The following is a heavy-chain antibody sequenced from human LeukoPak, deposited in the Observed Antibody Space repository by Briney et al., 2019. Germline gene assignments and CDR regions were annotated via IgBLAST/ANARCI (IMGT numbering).Heavy chain of an antibody. V-gene: IGHV3-7*01. CDR1: GFTFSSNW. J-gene: IGHJ4*02. D-gene: IGHD3-22*01. Sequence: GGSLGLSCAASGFTFSSNWMSWVRQAPGKGLDWVAKIKQDGSEKYYVDSVKGRFTISRDNAKNSLYLQMNSLRAEDTAVYYCASTFDSSGYYGGDYWGQGTLVTVSS. CDR2: IKQDGSEK. CDR3: ASTFDSSGYYGGDY.